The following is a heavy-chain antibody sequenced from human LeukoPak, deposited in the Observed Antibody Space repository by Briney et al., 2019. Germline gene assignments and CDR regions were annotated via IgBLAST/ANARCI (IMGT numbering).Heavy chain of an antibody. CDR2: MNPNSGNI. CDR1: GYTFTSYD. D-gene: IGHD3-10*01. J-gene: IGHJ6*03. V-gene: IGHV1-8*01. CDR3: ARVALWFGELSPNYYYYYYMDV. Sequence: GASVKVSCKASGYTFTSYDINWVRQATGQGLEWMGWMNPNSGNIGYAQKFQGRVTMTRNTSISTAYMELSSLRSEDTAVYYCARVALWFGELSPNYYYYYYMDVWGKGTTVTVS.